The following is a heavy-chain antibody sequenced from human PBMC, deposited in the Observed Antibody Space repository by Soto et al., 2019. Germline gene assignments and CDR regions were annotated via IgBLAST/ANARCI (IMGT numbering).Heavy chain of an antibody. J-gene: IGHJ2*01. V-gene: IGHV4-31*03. D-gene: IGHD6-19*01. Sequence: QVQLQESGPGLVKPSQTLSLTCTVSGGSISSGGYYWTWIRQHPGKGLEWIGYIYYSGNTYYNPSLKSRVTISVDTSKNQFSLKLSSVTAADTAVHYCARGGRLGSAVDWYFDLWGRGTLVTVSS. CDR3: ARGGRLGSAVDWYFDL. CDR2: IYYSGNT. CDR1: GGSISSGGYY.